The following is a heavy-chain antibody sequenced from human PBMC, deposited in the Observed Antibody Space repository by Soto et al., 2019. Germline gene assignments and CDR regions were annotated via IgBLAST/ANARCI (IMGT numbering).Heavy chain of an antibody. V-gene: IGHV4-61*01. CDR3: ARRTTVTMGYYYYGMDV. J-gene: IGHJ6*02. D-gene: IGHD4-17*01. CDR2: INYSGST. Sequence: PSETLSLTCTVSGGSVSVVTYYWSWIRQPPGKGLEWIGEINYSGSTNYNPSLKSRVTISVDTSKNQFSLKLSSVTAADTAVYYCARRTTVTMGYYYYGMDVWGQGTTVTVSS. CDR1: GGSVSVVTYY.